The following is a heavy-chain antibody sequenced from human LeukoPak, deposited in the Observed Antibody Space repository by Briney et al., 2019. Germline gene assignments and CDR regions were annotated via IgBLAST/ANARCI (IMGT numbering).Heavy chain of an antibody. V-gene: IGHV3-30-3*01. CDR2: ISYDGSSK. Sequence: GGSLGLSCAASGFTFSSYAVHWVRQAPGKWLEWVAVISYDGSSKYYADSVKGRFTISRDNSKNTLYLQMNSLRSEDTAVYYCARDLCSSTSRYRTVPFDYWGQGTLVTVSS. D-gene: IGHD2-2*01. J-gene: IGHJ4*02. CDR1: GFTFSSYA. CDR3: ARDLCSSTSRYRTVPFDY.